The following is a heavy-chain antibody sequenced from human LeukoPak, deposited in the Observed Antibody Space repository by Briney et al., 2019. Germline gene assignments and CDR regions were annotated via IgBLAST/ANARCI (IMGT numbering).Heavy chain of an antibody. CDR3: ARLVVVAATAYYYYGMDV. Sequence: SETLSLTCTVSGGSISSGDYYWSWIRQPPGKGLEWIGCIYYSGSTYYNPSLKSRVTISVDTSKNQFSLKLSSVTAADTAVYYCARLVVVAATAYYYYGMDVWGQGTTVTVSS. D-gene: IGHD2-15*01. CDR1: GGSISSGDYY. J-gene: IGHJ6*02. V-gene: IGHV4-30-4*01. CDR2: IYYSGST.